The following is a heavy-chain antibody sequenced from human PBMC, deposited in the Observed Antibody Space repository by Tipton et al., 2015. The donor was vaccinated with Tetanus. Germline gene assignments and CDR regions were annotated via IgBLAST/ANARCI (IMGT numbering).Heavy chain of an antibody. J-gene: IGHJ4*02. V-gene: IGHV4-61*08. CDR2: VYHSGAT. D-gene: IGHD5-12*01. CDR1: GGSVSGGDYH. Sequence: TLSLTCTVSGGSVSGGDYHWSWIRQPPGKEPEWVGYVYHSGATNYHPSLKSRLAISADTFKNQFSLNLRSVITADTAVYYCARANNDYPKKGPFDYWGQGILVIVSS. CDR3: ARANNDYPKKGPFDY.